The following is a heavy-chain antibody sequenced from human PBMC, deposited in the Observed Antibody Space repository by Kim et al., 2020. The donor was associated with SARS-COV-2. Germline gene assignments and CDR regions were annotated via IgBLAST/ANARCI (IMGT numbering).Heavy chain of an antibody. CDR3: AKDGARFGWELPCFDY. Sequence: VKGRFTISRDNSENTLSLQMSSLRPEDTAVYYCAKDGARFGWELPCFDYWGQGTPVTVSS. D-gene: IGHD1-26*01. J-gene: IGHJ4*02. V-gene: IGHV3-30*02.